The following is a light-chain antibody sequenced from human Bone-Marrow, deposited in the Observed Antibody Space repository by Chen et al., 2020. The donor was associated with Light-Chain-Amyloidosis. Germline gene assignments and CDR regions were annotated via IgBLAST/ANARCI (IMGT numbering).Light chain of an antibody. J-gene: IGKJ5*01. CDR1: QSVNNY. Sequence: EIVLTQSPATLSLSPGERGTLSCRASQSVNNYLAWYQQKPGQAPWLLIYDASNRATGIPARFSSSGSGTGFTLTISRLEPEDFAVYYCQQRSNWPITFGQGTRLEIK. V-gene: IGKV3-11*01. CDR3: QQRSNWPIT. CDR2: DAS.